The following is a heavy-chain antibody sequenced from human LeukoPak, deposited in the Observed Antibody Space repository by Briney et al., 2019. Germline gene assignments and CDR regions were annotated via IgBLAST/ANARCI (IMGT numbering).Heavy chain of an antibody. V-gene: IGHV4-34*01. CDR2: IKHSGST. CDR3: AREGTIFGVVKSSAWFDP. Sequence: SGTLSLPFAVYGGALSCYYWSWIRPPPGKGLGWIGGIKHSGSTNYNPSLKSRVTISVDTSKNQFSLKLSSVTAADTAVYYCAREGTIFGVVKSSAWFDPWGQGTLVTVSS. CDR1: GGALSCYY. D-gene: IGHD3-3*01. J-gene: IGHJ5*02.